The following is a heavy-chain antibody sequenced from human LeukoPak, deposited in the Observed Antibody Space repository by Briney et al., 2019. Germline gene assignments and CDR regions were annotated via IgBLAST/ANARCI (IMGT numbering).Heavy chain of an antibody. CDR3: ARGRSGLAAAGTYDY. CDR1: GYTFTSSD. J-gene: IGHJ4*02. Sequence: ASVKVSCKASGYTFTSSDINWVRQAAGQGLAWMGWINPNSGRTGYAQKFQGRVTMTANTSISTAYMELSSLRFDDTAVYYCARGRSGLAAAGTYDYWGQGTLITASS. CDR2: INPNSGRT. V-gene: IGHV1-8*01. D-gene: IGHD6-13*01.